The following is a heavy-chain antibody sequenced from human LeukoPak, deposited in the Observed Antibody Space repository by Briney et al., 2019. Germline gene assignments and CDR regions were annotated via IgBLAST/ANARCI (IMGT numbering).Heavy chain of an antibody. V-gene: IGHV4-39*07. CDR3: ARAITIFGVITRHDYYMDV. J-gene: IGHJ6*03. Sequence: SETLSLTCTVSSGSISSSSYYWGWIRQPPGKGLEWIGSIYYSGSTYYNPSLKSRVTISVDTSKNQFSLKLSSVTAADTAVYYCARAITIFGVITRHDYYMDVWGKGTTVTVSS. CDR2: IYYSGST. D-gene: IGHD3-3*01. CDR1: SGSISSSSYY.